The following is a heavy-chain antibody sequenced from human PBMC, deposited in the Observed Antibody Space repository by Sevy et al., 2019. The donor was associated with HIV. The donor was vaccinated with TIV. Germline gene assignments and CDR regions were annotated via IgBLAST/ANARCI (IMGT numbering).Heavy chain of an antibody. CDR3: ARVSGIPEWDAFDI. CDR1: GFTFSSYW. J-gene: IGHJ3*02. CDR2: IKQDGSEK. D-gene: IGHD3-10*01. Sequence: GGSLRLSCAASGFTFSSYWMSWVRQAPGKGLEWVANIKQDGSEKYYVDSVKGRFTISRDNAKNSLSLQMNSLRAEDTAVYYCARVSGIPEWDAFDIWGPGTMVTVSS. V-gene: IGHV3-7*01.